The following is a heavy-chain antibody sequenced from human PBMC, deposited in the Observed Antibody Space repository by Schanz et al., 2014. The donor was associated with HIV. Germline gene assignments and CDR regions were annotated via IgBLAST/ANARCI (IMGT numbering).Heavy chain of an antibody. CDR1: GFTFRSYG. D-gene: IGHD6-13*01. CDR2: IWYDGSNK. Sequence: QVQLVESGGGVVQPGRSLRLSCAASGFTFRSYGMHWVRQPPGKGLEWVALIWYDGSNKIYADSVKGRFTISRDNSKNTLYLQMNSLRPEDTAVYYCARGQPLVQRWFDPWGQGTLVTVSS. V-gene: IGHV3-33*01. J-gene: IGHJ5*02. CDR3: ARGQPLVQRWFDP.